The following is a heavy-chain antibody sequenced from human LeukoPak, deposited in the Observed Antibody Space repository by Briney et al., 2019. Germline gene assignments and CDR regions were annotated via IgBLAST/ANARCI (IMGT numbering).Heavy chain of an antibody. CDR2: IYHSGST. CDR3: ARGSGYSYYYYYMDV. V-gene: IGHV4-4*02. D-gene: IGHD3-3*01. J-gene: IGHJ6*03. CDR1: GGSISSSNW. Sequence: PSETLSLTCAVSGGSISSSNWWSWVRQPPEKGLEWIGEIYHSGSTNYNPSLKSRVTISVDKSKNQLSLKLSSVTAADTAVYYCARGSGYSYYYYYMDVWGKGTTVTVSS.